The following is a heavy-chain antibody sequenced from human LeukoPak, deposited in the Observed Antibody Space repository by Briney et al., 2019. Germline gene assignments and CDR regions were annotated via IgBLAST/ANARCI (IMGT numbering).Heavy chain of an antibody. CDR3: AKGPERRGFCSGSACYSDC. V-gene: IGHV3-23*01. CDR1: GLTFSGYV. J-gene: IGHJ4*02. D-gene: IGHD2-8*02. CDR2: IRANGGRT. Sequence: PGGSRRLSCAASGLTFSGYVMSWARQAPGKGLEWVAAIRANGGRTYYTESVKGHFTISRDNSKNTLSLQMNSLRADDTAVYYCAKGPERRGFCSGSACYSDCWGQGTLVTVSS.